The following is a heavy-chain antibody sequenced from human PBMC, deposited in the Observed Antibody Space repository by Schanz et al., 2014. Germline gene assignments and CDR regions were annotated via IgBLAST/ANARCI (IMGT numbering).Heavy chain of an antibody. Sequence: QGQLVESGGGVVQPGGSLRLSCSASGFSFSRYGMHWVRQAPGKGLEWVGFISHDERKAYYVDSVKGRFTISRDNSKYTLYVQMNSLRDEDTAVYFCAKDRDRVTGYYSANLPFDHWGQGSLVSVSS. CDR3: AKDRDRVTGYYSANLPFDH. J-gene: IGHJ4*02. D-gene: IGHD3-9*01. CDR2: ISHDERKA. V-gene: IGHV3-30*02. CDR1: GFSFSRYG.